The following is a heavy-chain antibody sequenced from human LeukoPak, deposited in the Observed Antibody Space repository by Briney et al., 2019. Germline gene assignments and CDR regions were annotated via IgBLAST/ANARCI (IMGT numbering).Heavy chain of an antibody. V-gene: IGHV1-46*01. D-gene: IGHD4-17*01. J-gene: IGHJ6*03. CDR1: GYTFTSYY. CDR2: INPSGGST. Sequence: ASVKVSCKASGYTFTSYYMHWVRQAPGQGLEWMGIINPSGGSTSYAQKFQGRVTMTRDMSTSTVYMELSSLRSDDTAVYYCARPVTTRNYYYYYMDVWGKGTTVTISS. CDR3: ARPVTTRNYYYYYMDV.